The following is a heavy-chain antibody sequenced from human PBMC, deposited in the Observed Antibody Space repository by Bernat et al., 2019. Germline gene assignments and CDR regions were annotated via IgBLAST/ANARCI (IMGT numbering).Heavy chain of an antibody. CDR1: GYTFTSYY. CDR3: ARVSYDFWSGRYGMDV. Sequence: QVQLVQSGAEVKKPGASVKVSCKASGYTFTSYYMHWVRQAPGQGLEWMGIINPSGGSTSYAQKFQGRVTMTRDTSTSTVYMELSSLRSEDTAVYYCARVSYDFWSGRYGMDVWGQGTTVTVSS. CDR2: INPSGGST. J-gene: IGHJ6*02. V-gene: IGHV1-46*01. D-gene: IGHD3-3*01.